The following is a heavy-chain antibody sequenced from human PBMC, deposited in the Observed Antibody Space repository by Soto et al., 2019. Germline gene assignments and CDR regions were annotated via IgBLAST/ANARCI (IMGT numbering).Heavy chain of an antibody. CDR2: IDTYTGNT. Sequence: QIQLVQSGAEVKKPGASVKVSCTAYGYTFTTYGISWVRQAPGQGLEWMGWIDTYTGNTNYAQQLQDRVTMTTDTTKSTADMTLRSLRPGDRALYYCTRDPGIAAAGRGLGEHWGQGTLVTVSP. CDR1: GYTFTTYG. D-gene: IGHD6-13*01. V-gene: IGHV1-18*01. CDR3: TRDPGIAAAGRGLGEH. J-gene: IGHJ4*02.